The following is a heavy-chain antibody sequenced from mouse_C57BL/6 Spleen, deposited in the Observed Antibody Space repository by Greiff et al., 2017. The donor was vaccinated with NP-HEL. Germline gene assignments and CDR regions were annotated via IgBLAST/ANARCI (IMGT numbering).Heavy chain of an antibody. D-gene: IGHD6-1*01. Sequence: VQLQQSGPELVKPGASVKISCKASGYAFSSSWMNWVKQRPGKGLEWIGRIYPGDGDTNYNGKFKGKATLTADKSSSTAYMQLSSLTSEDSAFYFCARESLSLDYWGQGTTLTVSS. CDR1: GYAFSSSW. J-gene: IGHJ2*01. CDR3: ARESLSLDY. CDR2: IYPGDGDT. V-gene: IGHV1-82*01.